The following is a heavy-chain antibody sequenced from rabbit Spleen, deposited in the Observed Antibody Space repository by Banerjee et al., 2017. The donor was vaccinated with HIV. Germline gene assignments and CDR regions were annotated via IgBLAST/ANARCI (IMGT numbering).Heavy chain of an antibody. J-gene: IGHJ6*01. CDR1: GFSFSSSYY. D-gene: IGHD8-1*01. Sequence: QSVEESGGDLVQPEGSLTLTCTASGFSFSSSYYIGWVRQAPGKGLEWIACIAGGSSGITYSATWAKGRFTCSKTSSTTVTLQMTSLTVADTATYFCARDTGSSFSSYGMDLWGPGTLVTVS. CDR2: IAGGSSGIT. V-gene: IGHV1S40*01. CDR3: ARDTGSSFSSYGMDL.